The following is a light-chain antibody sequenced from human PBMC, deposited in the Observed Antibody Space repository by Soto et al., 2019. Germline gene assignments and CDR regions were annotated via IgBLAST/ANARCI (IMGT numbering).Light chain of an antibody. Sequence: DIQMTQSPSTLSGSVGDRVTITCRASQTISSWLAWYQQKPGKAPKLLIYKASTLKSGVPSRFSGSGSGTEFTLTISSLQPDDFATYHCQQYNSYSGTFGQGTKVDIK. CDR1: QTISSW. CDR3: QQYNSYSGT. V-gene: IGKV1-5*03. J-gene: IGKJ1*01. CDR2: KAS.